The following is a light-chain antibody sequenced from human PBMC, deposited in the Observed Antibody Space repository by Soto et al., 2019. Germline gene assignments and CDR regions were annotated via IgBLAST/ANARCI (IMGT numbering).Light chain of an antibody. V-gene: IGKV1-39*01. CDR1: QRISTY. J-gene: IGKJ2*01. Sequence: DIQMTQSPSSLSASVGDRVTITCRASQRISTYFNWYQQKPGKAPNLLIFGSSTLHSGVPSRFSGSGSGTDFILTISSLQPEDFETYYCQQSYSLPHTFGQGTKLEIK. CDR3: QQSYSLPHT. CDR2: GSS.